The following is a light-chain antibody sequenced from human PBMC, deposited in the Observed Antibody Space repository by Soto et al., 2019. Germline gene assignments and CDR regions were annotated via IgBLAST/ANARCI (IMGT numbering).Light chain of an antibody. CDR1: QSISSN. V-gene: IGKV3-15*01. J-gene: IGKJ1*01. CDR3: QQYNNWPPERT. CDR2: AAS. Sequence: EIVLTQSPATLSVSPGERVTLSCRASQSISSNLAWYQQKPGQAPRLLIYAASTRAAGLPARFSGSGSGTEFSLTISSLQSGDFAVYYCQQYNNWPPERTFGQGTKVDIK.